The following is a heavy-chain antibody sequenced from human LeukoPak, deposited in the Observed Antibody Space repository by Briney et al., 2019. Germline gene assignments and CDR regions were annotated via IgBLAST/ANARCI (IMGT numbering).Heavy chain of an antibody. V-gene: IGHV3-7*01. Sequence: PGGSLRLSCAASGFTFSSYWMSWVRQAPGKGLEWVANIKQDGSEKYYVDSVKGRFTISRDNAKSSLYLQMNSLRAEDTAVYYCARDREGSSRRYFDYWGQGTLVTVSS. CDR1: GFTFSSYW. D-gene: IGHD6-13*01. J-gene: IGHJ4*02. CDR2: IKQDGSEK. CDR3: ARDREGSSRRYFDY.